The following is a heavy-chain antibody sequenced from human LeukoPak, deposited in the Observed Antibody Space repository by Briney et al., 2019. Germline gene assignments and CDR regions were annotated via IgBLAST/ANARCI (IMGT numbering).Heavy chain of an antibody. Sequence: ASVKVSCKASGGTFSSYAISWVRQAPGQGLEWMGRIIPILGIANYAQKFQGRVTITADKSTSTAHMELSSLRSEDTAVYYCARDHCSSTSCPTAYYYMDVWGKGTTVTVSS. D-gene: IGHD2-2*01. CDR1: GGTFSSYA. CDR2: IIPILGIA. J-gene: IGHJ6*03. V-gene: IGHV1-69*04. CDR3: ARDHCSSTSCPTAYYYMDV.